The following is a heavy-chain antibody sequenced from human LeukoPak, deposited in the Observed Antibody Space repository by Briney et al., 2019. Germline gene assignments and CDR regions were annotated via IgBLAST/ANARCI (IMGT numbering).Heavy chain of an antibody. V-gene: IGHV3-7*01. CDR3: ARAVRYCSGGRCYSDGAFDI. J-gene: IGHJ3*02. CDR2: IKPDGSEI. D-gene: IGHD2-15*01. Sequence: GGSLRLSCAASGFTLNIYWMSWVRLAPGKGLEWVANIKPDGSEIYYVDSVKGRFTISRDNAKSSLYLQMNSLRAEDTAVYFCARAVRYCSGGRCYSDGAFDIWGQGTMVTVSS. CDR1: GFTLNIYW.